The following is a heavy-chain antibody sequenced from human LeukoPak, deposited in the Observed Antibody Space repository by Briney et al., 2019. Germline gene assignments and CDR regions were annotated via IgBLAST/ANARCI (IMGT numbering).Heavy chain of an antibody. CDR2: IIPILGIA. J-gene: IGHJ4*02. D-gene: IGHD1-26*01. CDR3: ARNPPHVGYYFDY. CDR1: GGTFSSYT. V-gene: IGHV1-69*02. Sequence: SVKVSCKASGGTFSSYTISWVRQAPGQGLDWMGRIIPILGIANYAQKFQGRVTITADKSTSTAYMELSSLRSEDTAVYYCARNPPHVGYYFDYWGQGTLVTVSS.